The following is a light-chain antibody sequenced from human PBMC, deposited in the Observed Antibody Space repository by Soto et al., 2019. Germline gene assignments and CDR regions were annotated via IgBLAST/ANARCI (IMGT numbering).Light chain of an antibody. CDR2: WAS. V-gene: IGKV4-1*01. Sequence: DIVMTQSPDSLAVSLGERATINCKSSQTVLYSSNYLAWYQQKPGQPPKLLIYWASTRESGVPDRFSGSGSGTDFTLTISSLQAEDVAVYYCQQYYTNPVTFGQGTKVEIK. CDR3: QQYYTNPVT. J-gene: IGKJ1*01. CDR1: QTVLYSSNY.